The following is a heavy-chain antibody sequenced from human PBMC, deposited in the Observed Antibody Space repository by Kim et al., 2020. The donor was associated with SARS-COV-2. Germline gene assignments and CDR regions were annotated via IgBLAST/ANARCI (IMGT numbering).Heavy chain of an antibody. CDR3: ARATGSGSYYNTYYFDY. Sequence: GGSLRLSCAASGFTFSSYSMNWVRQAPGKGLEWVSYISSSSSTIYYADSVKGRFTISRDNAKNSLYLQMNSLRDEDTAVYYCARATGSGSYYNTYYFDYWGQGTLVTVSS. D-gene: IGHD3-10*01. J-gene: IGHJ4*02. V-gene: IGHV3-48*02. CDR2: ISSSSSTI. CDR1: GFTFSSYS.